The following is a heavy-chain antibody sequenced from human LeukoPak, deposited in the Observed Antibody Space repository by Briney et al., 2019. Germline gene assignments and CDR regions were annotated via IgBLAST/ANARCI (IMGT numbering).Heavy chain of an antibody. CDR3: ATYSSIDASENWFAH. CDR2: INPSSGDT. D-gene: IGHD4-11*01. V-gene: IGHV1-2*04. CDR1: RYTFSDCY. Sequence: PPVKVSCYPSRYTFSDCYIHGVRQAPGQGRKWMGWINPSSGDTNYAQKLQGWVTMTRAPSISTAHVGLSRLTSGDTAIYFCATYSSIDASENWFAHWGQGTLVTVSS. J-gene: IGHJ5*02.